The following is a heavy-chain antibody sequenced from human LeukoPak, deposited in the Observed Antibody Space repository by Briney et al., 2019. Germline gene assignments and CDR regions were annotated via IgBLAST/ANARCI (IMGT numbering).Heavy chain of an antibody. CDR3: AREGGVQWLERNWFDP. J-gene: IGHJ5*02. Sequence: ASVKVSCKASGYTFTSYGISWVRQAPGQGLEWMGWISAYNGNTNYAQKLQGRVTMTTDTSTSTAYMELSSLRSEDTAVYYCAREGGVQWLERNWFDPWGQGTLVTVSS. CDR1: GYTFTSYG. CDR2: ISAYNGNT. V-gene: IGHV1-18*01. D-gene: IGHD6-19*01.